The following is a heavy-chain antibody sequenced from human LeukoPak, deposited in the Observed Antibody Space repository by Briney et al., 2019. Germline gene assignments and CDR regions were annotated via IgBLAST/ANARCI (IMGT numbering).Heavy chain of an antibody. CDR3: ARAGSSYGDYDAFDI. Sequence: GGSLRLSCAASGFTFSSYWMHWVRQAPGKGLVWVSRINSDGSSTSYADSVKGRFTTSRDNAKNTLYLQMNSLRAEDTAVYYCARAGSSYGDYDAFDIWGQGTMVTVSS. V-gene: IGHV3-74*01. CDR1: GFTFSSYW. D-gene: IGHD4-17*01. CDR2: INSDGSST. J-gene: IGHJ3*02.